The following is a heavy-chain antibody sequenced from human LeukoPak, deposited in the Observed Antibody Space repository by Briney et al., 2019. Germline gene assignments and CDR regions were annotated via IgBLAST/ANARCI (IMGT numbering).Heavy chain of an antibody. V-gene: IGHV3-48*03. Sequence: GGSLRLSCAASGFNFSTYAMNWVRQAPGKGLEWISYISSSGSTVYYADSVKGRFTISRDNAKNSLCLQMNSLRAEDTAVYYCAELGITMIGGVWGKGTTVTISS. CDR1: GFNFSTYA. J-gene: IGHJ6*04. CDR3: AELGITMIGGV. CDR2: ISSSGSTV. D-gene: IGHD3-10*02.